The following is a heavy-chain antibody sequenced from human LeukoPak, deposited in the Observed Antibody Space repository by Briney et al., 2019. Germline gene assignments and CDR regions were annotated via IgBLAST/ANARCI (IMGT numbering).Heavy chain of an antibody. CDR2: ISESDGTT. D-gene: IGHD2-15*01. CDR1: GFSFTSYA. V-gene: IGHV3-23*01. CDR3: AKGGWLDN. Sequence: GGPLRLSCAASGFSFTSYAMSWVRQAPGKGLEWLSRISESDGTTHYADSVQGRFTISRDNSENTLFLQMISLRVDDTAVYYCAKGGWLDNWGQGTLVTVSS. J-gene: IGHJ4*02.